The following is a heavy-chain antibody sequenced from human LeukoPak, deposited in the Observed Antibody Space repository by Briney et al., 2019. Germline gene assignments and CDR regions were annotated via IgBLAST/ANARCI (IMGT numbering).Heavy chain of an antibody. CDR2: IDWEDDK. V-gene: IGHV2-70*04. CDR3: ARSRGYCSSTSCLDAFDI. Sequence: SGPTLVNPTQTLTLTCNFSGFLLSTSGMRVSWIRQPPGKALEWLARIDWEDDKFYSTSLKTRPTISQDTSKNQVVLTMTNLDPVDTATYYCARSRGYCSSTSCLDAFDIWGQGTMVTVSS. J-gene: IGHJ3*02. D-gene: IGHD2-2*01. CDR1: GFLLSTSGMR.